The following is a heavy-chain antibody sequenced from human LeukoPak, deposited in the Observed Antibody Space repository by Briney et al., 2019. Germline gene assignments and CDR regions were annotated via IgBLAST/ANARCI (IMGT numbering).Heavy chain of an antibody. CDR1: GFTFSTYS. Sequence: PGGSLRLSCAASGFTFSTYSINWVRQAPGKGLEWVSYISSSSTTTYYADSVKGRFTISRDNAKNSLYLQMNSLRAEDTAVYYCARERLFGVVDNWFDPWGQGTLVTVSS. D-gene: IGHD3-3*01. J-gene: IGHJ5*02. CDR3: ARERLFGVVDNWFDP. CDR2: ISSSSTTT. V-gene: IGHV3-48*01.